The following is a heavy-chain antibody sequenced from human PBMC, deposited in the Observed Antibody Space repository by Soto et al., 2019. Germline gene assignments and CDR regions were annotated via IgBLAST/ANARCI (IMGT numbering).Heavy chain of an antibody. V-gene: IGHV4-34*01. D-gene: IGHD1-26*01. CDR3: ARGLSSGSHYSGGWYYFDS. Sequence: QVQLQQSGAGLLKPSETLSLTCDVYGGSFSGYIWTWIRQTPGKGLQWIGQINHSGSANYNPSLNSRGPIPVHTSKSQCSLALSSVTAADTAVYSCARGLSSGSHYSGGWYYFDSWGQGTQVTVSS. J-gene: IGHJ4*02. CDR1: GGSFSGYI. CDR2: INHSGSA.